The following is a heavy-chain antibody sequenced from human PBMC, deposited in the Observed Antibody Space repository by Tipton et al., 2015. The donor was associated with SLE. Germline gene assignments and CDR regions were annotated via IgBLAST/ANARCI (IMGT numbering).Heavy chain of an antibody. Sequence: TLSLTCTVSGGSISSSSYYWGWIRQPPGKGLEWIGSIYYCGSTYSNPSLKSRVTISVDTSKNQFSLKLSSVTAADTAVYYCARRMAAAGRGWFDPWGQGTLVTVSS. D-gene: IGHD6-13*01. CDR3: ARRMAAAGRGWFDP. CDR2: IYYCGST. J-gene: IGHJ5*02. CDR1: GGSISSSSYY. V-gene: IGHV4-39*01.